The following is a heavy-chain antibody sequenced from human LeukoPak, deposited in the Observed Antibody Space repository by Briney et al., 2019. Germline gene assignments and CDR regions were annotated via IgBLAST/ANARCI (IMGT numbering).Heavy chain of an antibody. Sequence: PGGSLRLSCKASGFTFSSYWMHWVRQAPGKGLVWVSRINSAGISTNYADSVKGRFTISRDNAKNTLYLQMNSLRAEDTAIYYCGRDIATAVDYWGLGTLVTVSS. CDR2: INSAGIST. V-gene: IGHV3-74*01. CDR3: GRDIATAVDY. D-gene: IGHD6-13*01. CDR1: GFTFSSYW. J-gene: IGHJ4*02.